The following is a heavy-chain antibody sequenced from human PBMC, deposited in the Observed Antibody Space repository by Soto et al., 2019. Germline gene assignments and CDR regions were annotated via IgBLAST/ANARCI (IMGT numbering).Heavy chain of an antibody. CDR3: ARYGHYYEICDY. V-gene: IGHV4-59*01. J-gene: IGHJ4*02. CDR2: IYYSGST. D-gene: IGHD3-22*01. Sequence: ETLSLTCPVSGVSISSYYWSWIRQPPGKGLEWIGYIYYSGSTNYNPSLKSRVTISVDTSKNQFSLKLSSVTAADTAVYYCARYGHYYEICDYWGQGTLVTVSS. CDR1: GVSISSYY.